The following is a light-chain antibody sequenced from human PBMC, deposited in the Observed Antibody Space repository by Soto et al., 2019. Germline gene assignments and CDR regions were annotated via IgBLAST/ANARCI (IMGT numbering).Light chain of an antibody. CDR3: SSYAGFNNFV. CDR2: EVT. Sequence: QSVLTQPPSASGSPGQSVTISCTGTSSDVGAYNYVSWYQQHPGKAPKLMIYEVTNRPSGVPDRFSASKSGNRASLTVSGLQAEDEADYFCSSYAGFNNFVFGTGTKLTVL. CDR1: SSDVGAYNY. J-gene: IGLJ1*01. V-gene: IGLV2-8*01.